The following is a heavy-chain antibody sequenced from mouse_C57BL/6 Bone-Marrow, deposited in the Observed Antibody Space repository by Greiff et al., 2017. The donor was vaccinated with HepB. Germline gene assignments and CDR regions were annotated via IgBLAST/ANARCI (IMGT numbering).Heavy chain of an antibody. D-gene: IGHD3-3*01. CDR1: GYSFTSYY. Sequence: VQLKESGPELVKPGASVKISCKASGYSFTSYYIHWVKQRPGQGLEWIGWIYPGSGNTKYNEKFKGKATLTADTSSSTAYMQLSSLTSEDSAVYYCARWGTSWFAYWGQGTLVTVSA. CDR3: ARWGTSWFAY. V-gene: IGHV1-66*01. J-gene: IGHJ3*01. CDR2: IYPGSGNT.